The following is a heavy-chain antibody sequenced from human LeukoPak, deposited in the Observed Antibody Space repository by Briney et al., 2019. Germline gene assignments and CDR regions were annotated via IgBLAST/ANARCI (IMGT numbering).Heavy chain of an antibody. Sequence: SQTLSLTCTVSGGSISSGSYYWSWIRQPAGKGLEWIGRIYTSGSTNYNPSLKSRVTISVDTSKNQFSLKLSSVTAADTAVYYCARVKGITIFGVDRRFDPWGQGTLVTVSS. CDR1: GGSISSGSYY. V-gene: IGHV4-61*02. J-gene: IGHJ5*02. CDR2: IYTSGST. CDR3: ARVKGITIFGVDRRFDP. D-gene: IGHD3-3*01.